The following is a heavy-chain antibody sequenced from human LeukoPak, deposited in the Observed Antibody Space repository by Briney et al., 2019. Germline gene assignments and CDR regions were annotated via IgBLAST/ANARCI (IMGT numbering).Heavy chain of an antibody. CDR1: GFTFSSYA. V-gene: IGHV3-30-3*01. Sequence: PGGSLRLSCAASGFTFSSYAMHWARQAPGKGLEWVAVISYDGSNKYYADSVKGRFTISRDNSKNTLYLQMNSLRAEDTAVYYCARGYSGSYYDYWGQGTLVTVSS. J-gene: IGHJ4*02. CDR2: ISYDGSNK. D-gene: IGHD1-26*01. CDR3: ARGYSGSYYDY.